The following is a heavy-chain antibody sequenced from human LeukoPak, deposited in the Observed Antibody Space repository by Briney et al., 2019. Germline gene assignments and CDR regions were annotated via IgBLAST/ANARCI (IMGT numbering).Heavy chain of an antibody. CDR1: GFTFSSYA. D-gene: IGHD3-10*01. J-gene: IGHJ4*02. CDR2: ISYDGSNK. Sequence: GGSLRLSCAASGFTFSSYAMHWVRQAPGKGLEWVAVISYDGSNKYYADSVKGRFTTSRDNSKNTLYLQMNSLRAEDTAVYYCAKDMRGLVRGVQVGFDYWGQGTLVTVSS. V-gene: IGHV3-30-3*01. CDR3: AKDMRGLVRGVQVGFDY.